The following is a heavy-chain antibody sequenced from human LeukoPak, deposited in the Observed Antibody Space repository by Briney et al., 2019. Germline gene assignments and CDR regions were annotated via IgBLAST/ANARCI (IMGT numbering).Heavy chain of an antibody. CDR3: AREVVVLAADH. V-gene: IGHV3-48*03. J-gene: IGHJ4*02. Sequence: PGGSLRLSCAASGFTFSSYEMNWVRQAPGKGLEWVSYISSSGSTIYYADSVKGRFTISRDNAKNSLYLQMNSLRAEDTAVYYCAREVVVLAADHWGQGTVVTVSS. D-gene: IGHD2-15*01. CDR2: ISSSGSTI. CDR1: GFTFSSYE.